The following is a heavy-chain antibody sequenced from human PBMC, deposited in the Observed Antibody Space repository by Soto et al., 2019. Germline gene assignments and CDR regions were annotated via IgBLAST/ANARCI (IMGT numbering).Heavy chain of an antibody. D-gene: IGHD3-22*01. J-gene: IGHJ4*02. V-gene: IGHV2-5*02. CDR1: GFSLSTSGVG. Sequence: QITLKESGPTLVKPTQTLTLTCTFSGFSLSTSGVGVGWIRQPPGKALEWLALIYWDDDKRYSPSLKSRLTTTKETSKNQVVLTMTNMDPVDTATYYCAHRCWGNYDSSGYYCHWGQGTLVTVSS. CDR3: AHRCWGNYDSSGYYCH. CDR2: IYWDDDK.